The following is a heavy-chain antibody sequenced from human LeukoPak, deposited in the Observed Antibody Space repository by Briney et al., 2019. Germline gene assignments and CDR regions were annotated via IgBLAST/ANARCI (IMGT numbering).Heavy chain of an antibody. CDR1: GGSISSGDYY. Sequence: SQTLSLTCTVSGGSISSGDYYWSWIRQPPGKGLEWIGYIYYSGSTYYNPSLKSRVTISVDTSKNQFSLKLSSVTAADTAVCYCARVVDLHYYDSSGYPDYWGQGTLVTVSS. CDR3: ARVVDLHYYDSSGYPDY. CDR2: IYYSGST. D-gene: IGHD3-22*01. J-gene: IGHJ4*02. V-gene: IGHV4-30-4*01.